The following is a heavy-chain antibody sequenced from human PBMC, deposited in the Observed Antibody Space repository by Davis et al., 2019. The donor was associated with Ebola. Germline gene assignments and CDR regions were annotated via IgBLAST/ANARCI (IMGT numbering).Heavy chain of an antibody. CDR2: IFWDDYR. D-gene: IGHD2-21*01. J-gene: IGHJ4*02. Sequence: SGPTLVNPTQSLTLTCTFSGFSSCPSGTGVRCIRQSPVKALGCHGSIFWDDYRRYSPSLKSRLTITKDTSKNQVILTMTNMDPADTATYYCTRLAYPDGWFYFDSWGQGSLVTVSS. CDR1: GFSSCPSGTG. CDR3: TRLAYPDGWFYFDS. V-gene: IGHV2-5*02.